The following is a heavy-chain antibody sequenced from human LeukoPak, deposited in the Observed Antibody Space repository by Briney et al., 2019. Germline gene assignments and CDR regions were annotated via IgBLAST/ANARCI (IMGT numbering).Heavy chain of an antibody. J-gene: IGHJ4*02. V-gene: IGHV3-30-3*01. CDR2: VSYDGSNK. CDR3: ARGPSVVITHFDH. D-gene: IGHD3-22*01. Sequence: GGSLRLSCAASGFSFRSYAMHWVRQAPGSGLEWMAVVSYDGSNKYYADSVKGRFTVSRDNSKNTVHLQMNSLRAEDTAVYYCARGPSVVITHFDHWGQGTLVTVSS. CDR1: GFSFRSYA.